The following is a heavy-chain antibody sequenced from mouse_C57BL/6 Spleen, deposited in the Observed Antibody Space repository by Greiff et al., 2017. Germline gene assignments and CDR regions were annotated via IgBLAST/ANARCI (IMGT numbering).Heavy chain of an antibody. Sequence: QVQLKQSGAELARPGASVKLSCKASGYTFPSYGLSWVKQRTGQGLEWIGEIYPRSGNTYYNEKFKGKATLTADKSSSTAYMELRSLTSEDSAVYFCAREGNSYYFDYWGQGTTRTVSS. D-gene: IGHD2-1*01. CDR3: AREGNSYYFDY. J-gene: IGHJ2*01. CDR1: GYTFPSYG. V-gene: IGHV1-81*01. CDR2: IYPRSGNT.